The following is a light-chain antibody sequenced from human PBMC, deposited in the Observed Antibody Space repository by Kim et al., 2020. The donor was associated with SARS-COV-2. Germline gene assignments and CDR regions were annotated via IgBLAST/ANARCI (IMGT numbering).Light chain of an antibody. CDR1: QSGISAF. Sequence: SPWERATLSCRASQSGISAFFAWYQQNPGESPRLLILVTSSRATGVPDMVSGIGSGTDFTLSISRLDPEDFAVYHCHQFDSSLWTFGQGTKVDIK. V-gene: IGKV3-20*01. CDR2: VTS. J-gene: IGKJ1*01. CDR3: HQFDSSLWT.